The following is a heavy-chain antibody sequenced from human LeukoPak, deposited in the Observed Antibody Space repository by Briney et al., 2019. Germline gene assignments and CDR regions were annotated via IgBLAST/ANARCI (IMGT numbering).Heavy chain of an antibody. J-gene: IGHJ4*02. CDR2: IYTSGST. Sequence: SETLSLTCTVSGGSMNGYYWSWTRQPAGKGLEWIGRIYTSGSTNYNPSPKSRVTMSVDTSKNQFSLKLSSVTAADTAVYYCASDIEMATIRGRDYWGQGTLVTVSS. V-gene: IGHV4-4*07. CDR3: ASDIEMATIRGRDY. D-gene: IGHD5-24*01. CDR1: GGSMNGYY.